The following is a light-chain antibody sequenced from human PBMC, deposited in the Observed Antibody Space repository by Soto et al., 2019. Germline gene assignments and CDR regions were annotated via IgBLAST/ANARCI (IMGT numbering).Light chain of an antibody. CDR1: SSDVGGLYY. V-gene: IGLV2-14*01. Sequence: QSALTQPASVSGSPGQSITVSCTGTSSDVGGLYYVSWYQHHTGKAPKLMIFEVNNRPSGVSDRFSGSQSGNTASLTISGLQAEDEADYYCSAYTGRSAAYVFGTGTKLTVL. J-gene: IGLJ1*01. CDR2: EVN. CDR3: SAYTGRSAAYV.